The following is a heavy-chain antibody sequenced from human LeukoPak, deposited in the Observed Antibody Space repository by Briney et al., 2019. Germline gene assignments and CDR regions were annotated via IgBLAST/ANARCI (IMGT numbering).Heavy chain of an antibody. D-gene: IGHD1-20*01. CDR2: IYPGDSDT. CDR3: ARLTTQVTGVNWIYFDY. V-gene: IGHV5-51*01. J-gene: IGHJ4*02. Sequence: GESLKISCKGSGYGFTSYWIGWVRQMPGKGLEWMGSIYPGDSDTRYSPSFQGQVTISADKSISTAYLQLSSLKASDTAMYYCARLTTQVTGVNWIYFDYWGQGTLVTVSS. CDR1: GYGFTSYW.